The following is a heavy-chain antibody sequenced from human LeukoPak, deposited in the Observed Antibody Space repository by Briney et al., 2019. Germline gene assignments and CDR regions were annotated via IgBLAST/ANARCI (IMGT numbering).Heavy chain of an antibody. D-gene: IGHD3-3*01. J-gene: IGHJ4*02. CDR2: ISGSGGST. V-gene: IGHV3-23*01. Sequence: GGSLRHSCAASGFTFSSYAMSWVRQAPGKGLEWVSAISGSGGSTYYADSVKGRFTISRDNSKNTLYLQMNSLRAEDTAVYYCAKCGTIFGVVIYLDYWGQGTLVTVSS. CDR3: AKCGTIFGVVIYLDY. CDR1: GFTFSSYA.